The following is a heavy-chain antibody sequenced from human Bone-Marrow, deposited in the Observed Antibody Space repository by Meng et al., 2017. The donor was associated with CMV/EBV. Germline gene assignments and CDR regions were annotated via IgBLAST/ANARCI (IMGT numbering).Heavy chain of an antibody. CDR1: GYSISSGYY. V-gene: IGHV4-38-2*02. J-gene: IGHJ4*02. CDR2: IYHSGST. Sequence: SETLSLTCTVSGYSISSGYYWGWIRQPPGKGLEWIGSIYHSGSTYYNPSLKSRVTISVDTSKNQFSLKLSSVTAADTAVYYCARLGAPRGWCFDYWGQGTLVTVSS. CDR3: ARLGAPRGWCFDY. D-gene: IGHD2-8*02.